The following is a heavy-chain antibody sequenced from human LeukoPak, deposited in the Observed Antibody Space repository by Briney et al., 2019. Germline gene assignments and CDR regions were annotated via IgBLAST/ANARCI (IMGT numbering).Heavy chain of an antibody. D-gene: IGHD3-3*01. CDR1: GYTFTGYC. CDR3: ARERVLRFLEWFTSTDAFDI. CDR2: INPKSGGT. V-gene: IGHV1-2*02. J-gene: IGHJ3*02. Sequence: ASVKVSCKASGYTFTGYCMHWVRQAPGQGLEWMGWINPKSGGTNYAQKFQGRVTMTRDTSISTTYMELSRLRSDDTAVYYCARERVLRFLEWFTSTDAFDIWGQGTMVTVSS.